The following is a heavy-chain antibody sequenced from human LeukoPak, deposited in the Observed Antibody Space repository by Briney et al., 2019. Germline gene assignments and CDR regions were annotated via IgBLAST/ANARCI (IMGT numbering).Heavy chain of an antibody. CDR1: GYSFTSYW. J-gene: IGHJ4*02. Sequence: GESPQISCKGSGYSFTSYWIGWVRQMPGKGLEWMGIIYPGDSDTRYSPSFQGQVTISADKSISTAYLQWSSLKASDTAMYYFARRGSHYDSPTDDWGQPSLVTVSS. D-gene: IGHD5-12*01. V-gene: IGHV5-51*01. CDR2: IYPGDSDT. CDR3: ARRGSHYDSPTDD.